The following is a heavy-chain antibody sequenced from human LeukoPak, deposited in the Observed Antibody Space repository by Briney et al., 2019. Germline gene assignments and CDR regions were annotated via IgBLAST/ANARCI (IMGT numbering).Heavy chain of an antibody. D-gene: IGHD5-24*01. V-gene: IGHV3-48*03. CDR1: GFTFSNYE. CDR3: ARGERWLTIPGIDY. J-gene: IGHJ4*02. CDR2: INNGGDTI. Sequence: GGSLRLSXAASGFTFSNYEMNWVRQAPGEGLEWVSYINNGGDTIYYADSVKGRFTISRDNAKNSLYLQMNSLRAEDTAVYYCARGERWLTIPGIDYWGQGTLVTVSS.